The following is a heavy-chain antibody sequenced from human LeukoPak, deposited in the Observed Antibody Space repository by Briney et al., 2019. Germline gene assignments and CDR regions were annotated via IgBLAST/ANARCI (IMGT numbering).Heavy chain of an antibody. CDR2: VSGKGDER. D-gene: IGHD3-10*01. CDR1: GLTFRNYA. Sequence: PGGSLRLSCTVSGLTFRNYAMTWVRQAPGKGLEWLSTVSGKGDERFYADSVKGRFTLSRDNSKNTLNLQMNSLRVEDTALYYCAKGGHYSLFDAWGEGILVTVSS. CDR3: AKGGHYSLFDA. J-gene: IGHJ5*02. V-gene: IGHV3-23*01.